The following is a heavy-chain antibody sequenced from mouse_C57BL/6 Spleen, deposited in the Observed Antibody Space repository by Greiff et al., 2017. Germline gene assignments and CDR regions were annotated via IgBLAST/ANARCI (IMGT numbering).Heavy chain of an antibody. CDR2: ISYDGSN. J-gene: IGHJ2*01. V-gene: IGHV3-6*01. CDR3: ARRKNYSFDD. Sequence: EVKLEESGPGLVKPSQSLSLTCSVTGYSITSGYYWNWIRQFPGNKLEWMGFISYDGSNNYHPSLKNRISITRDTSKNQFFLKLNSVTTEDTATYYCARRKNYSFDDWGQGTTLTVSS. CDR1: GYSITSGYY.